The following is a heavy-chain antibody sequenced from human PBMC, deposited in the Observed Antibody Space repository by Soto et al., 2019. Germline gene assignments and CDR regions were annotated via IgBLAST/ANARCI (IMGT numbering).Heavy chain of an antibody. Sequence: SETLSLTCSVSGRSMSEYFWSWIRQSPGKGLEWIGYIYYLGSTDYNPSLKSRVTISVDTSKRQFSLRLTSVTAADTAVYYCARDGYDGSGSPYPAYWGPGTQVTVSS. D-gene: IGHD3-10*01. CDR2: IYYLGST. CDR1: GRSMSEYF. V-gene: IGHV4-59*01. J-gene: IGHJ4*02. CDR3: ARDGYDGSGSPYPAY.